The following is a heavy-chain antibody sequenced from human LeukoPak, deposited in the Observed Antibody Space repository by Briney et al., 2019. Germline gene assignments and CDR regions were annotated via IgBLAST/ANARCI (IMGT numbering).Heavy chain of an antibody. J-gene: IGHJ4*02. CDR1: GGPMSSVSYY. Sequence: SQTLSLTCTVSGGPMSSVSYYWNWIRQPAGKGLEWIGRIYTSGSTNYNPSLKSRVTISLDASKKQFSLKLTSVTAADSAVYYCARGNPLDYWGQGTLVTVSS. D-gene: IGHD1-14*01. V-gene: IGHV4-61*02. CDR3: ARGNPLDY. CDR2: IYTSGST.